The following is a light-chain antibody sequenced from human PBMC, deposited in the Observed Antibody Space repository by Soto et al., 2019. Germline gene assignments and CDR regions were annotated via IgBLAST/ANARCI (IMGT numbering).Light chain of an antibody. CDR3: QQYDNWPSLT. Sequence: EIVMTQSPATLSVSPGERATLSCRASQSVSSNLAWYQQTPGQAPRLLIYGASTRATGIPARFSGSGSGTEFTLTISGLQSEDLAVYYCQQYDNWPSLTCGGGTKVEIK. J-gene: IGKJ4*01. CDR1: QSVSSN. CDR2: GAS. V-gene: IGKV3-15*01.